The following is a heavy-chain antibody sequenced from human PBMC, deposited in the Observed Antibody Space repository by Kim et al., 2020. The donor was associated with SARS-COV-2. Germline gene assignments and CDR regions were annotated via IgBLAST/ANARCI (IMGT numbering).Heavy chain of an antibody. D-gene: IGHD2-2*01. CDR2: ISYDGSNK. CDR3: ARDTEECRSTTCYVDY. CDR1: GFTFSSYG. Sequence: GGSLRLSCAASGFTFSSYGMHWVRQAPGKGLEWVAVISYDGSNKYYADSVKGRFTISRDNSKNTLYLQMNSLRAEDTAVYYCARDTEECRSTTCYVDYWG. V-gene: IGHV3-33*05. J-gene: IGHJ4*01.